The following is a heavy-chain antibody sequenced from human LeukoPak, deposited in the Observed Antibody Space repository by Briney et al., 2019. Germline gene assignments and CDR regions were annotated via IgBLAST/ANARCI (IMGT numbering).Heavy chain of an antibody. CDR2: ISWNSGSI. V-gene: IGHV3-9*03. D-gene: IGHD3-22*01. CDR1: GFTFDDYA. J-gene: IGHJ4*02. Sequence: GGSLRLSCAASGFTFDDYAMHWVRQAPGKGLEWVSGISWNSGSIGYADSVKGRFTISRDNAKNSLYLQMNSLRAEDMALYYCAKDYDSSGPSFDYWGQGTLVTVSS. CDR3: AKDYDSSGPSFDY.